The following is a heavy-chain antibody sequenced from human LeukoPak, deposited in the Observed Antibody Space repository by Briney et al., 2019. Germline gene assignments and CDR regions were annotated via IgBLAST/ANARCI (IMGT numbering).Heavy chain of an antibody. CDR3: TRVSGGYDMSDY. D-gene: IGHD3-9*01. V-gene: IGHV3-7*01. J-gene: IGHJ4*02. Sequence: EGSLRLSYAASGFTFSRCWMSWVRQAPGKGLEWVANIRKDGSLQYYVDSVEGRFTISRDNAKNSLYLQMNTLRADDTAVNYCTRVSGGYDMSDYWGQGTLVTVSS. CDR1: GFTFSRCW. CDR2: IRKDGSLQ.